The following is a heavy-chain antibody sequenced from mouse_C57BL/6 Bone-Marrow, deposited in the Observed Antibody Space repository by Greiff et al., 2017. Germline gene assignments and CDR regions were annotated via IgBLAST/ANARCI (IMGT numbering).Heavy chain of an antibody. J-gene: IGHJ2*01. CDR1: GYSFTGYY. V-gene: IGHV1-42*01. D-gene: IGHD1-1*01. Sequence: EVQLQQSGPELVKPGASVKISCKASGYSFTGYYMNWVKQSPEKSLEWIGEINPSTGGTPYNQKFKAKATLTVDKSSSTAYMQLKSLTSEDSAVYYCARYYYGSTFFDDWGQGTTLTVSS. CDR2: INPSTGGT. CDR3: ARYYYGSTFFDD.